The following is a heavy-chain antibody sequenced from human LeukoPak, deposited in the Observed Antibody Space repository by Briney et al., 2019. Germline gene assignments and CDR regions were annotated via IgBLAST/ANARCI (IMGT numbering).Heavy chain of an antibody. CDR1: GFTFSSFG. D-gene: IGHD3-9*01. V-gene: IGHV3-74*01. J-gene: IGHJ4*02. CDR3: ARGYYDILTGMKFYYFDY. Sequence: GGSLRLSCAASGFTFSSFGMNWVRQAPGKGLVWVSRINSDGSSTSYADSVKGRFTISRDNAKNTLYLQMNSLRAEDTAVYYCARGYYDILTGMKFYYFDYWGRGTLVTVSS. CDR2: INSDGSST.